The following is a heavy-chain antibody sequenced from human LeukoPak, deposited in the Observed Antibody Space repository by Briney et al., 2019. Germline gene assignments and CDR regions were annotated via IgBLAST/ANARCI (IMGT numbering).Heavy chain of an antibody. V-gene: IGHV4-4*02. J-gene: IGHJ4*02. CDR3: AGLVGRYSSGLYYYYFDY. CDR1: GDSINSLDL. Sequence: SETLSLTCTVSGDSINSLDLWSWVRQPPGKGLEWIGEMYLSGTTHSNPSVKSRVTISIDKSKNQFFLNLSSVTAADTAVYYCAGLVGRYSSGLYYYYFDYWGLGTLVTVSS. D-gene: IGHD3-22*01. CDR2: MYLSGTT.